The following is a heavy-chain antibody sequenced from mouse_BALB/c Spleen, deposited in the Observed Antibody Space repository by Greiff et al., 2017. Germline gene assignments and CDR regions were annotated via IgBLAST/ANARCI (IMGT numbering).Heavy chain of an antibody. CDR3: ARLLRWYFDV. Sequence: SGAELVRPGTSVKISCKASGYAFTNYWLGWVKQRPGHGLEWIGDIYPGSGNTYYNEKFKGKATLTADKSSSTAYMQLSSLTSEDSAVYFCARLLRWYFDVWGAGTTVTVSS. CDR1: GYAFTNYW. V-gene: IGHV1-63*01. J-gene: IGHJ1*01. D-gene: IGHD1-1*01. CDR2: IYPGSGNT.